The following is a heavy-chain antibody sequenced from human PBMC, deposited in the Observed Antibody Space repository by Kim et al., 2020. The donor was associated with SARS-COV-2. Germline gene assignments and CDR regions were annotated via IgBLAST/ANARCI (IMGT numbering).Heavy chain of an antibody. V-gene: IGHV3-48*02. CDR3: ARDPYSGSYWLAGDY. CDR2: ISSSGSAK. CDR1: GFTFSSFN. D-gene: IGHD1-26*01. J-gene: IGHJ4*02. Sequence: GGSLRLSCAASGFTFSSFNMNWVRQAPGKGLEWFSYISSSGSAKYYADSVKGRFTISRDNAKNSMYLQMDSLRDEDTALYYCARDPYSGSYWLAGDYWGQGTLVTVSS.